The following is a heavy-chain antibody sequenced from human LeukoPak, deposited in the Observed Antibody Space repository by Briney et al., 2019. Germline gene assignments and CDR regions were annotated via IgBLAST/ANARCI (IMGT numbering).Heavy chain of an antibody. CDR1: GGSFSGYY. J-gene: IGHJ6*02. V-gene: IGHV4-34*01. CDR2: INHSGST. D-gene: IGHD2-2*01. CDR3: ARVTASEDVVVVPAAKIPYYYGMDA. Sequence: SSETLSLTCAVYGGSFSGYYWSWIRQPPGKGLEWIGEINHSGSTNYNPSLKSRVTISVDTSKNQFSLKLSSVTAADTAVYYCARVTASEDVVVVPAAKIPYYYGMDAWGQGTTVTVSS.